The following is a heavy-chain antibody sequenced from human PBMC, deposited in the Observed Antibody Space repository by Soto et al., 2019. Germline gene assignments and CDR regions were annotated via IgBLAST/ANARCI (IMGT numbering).Heavy chain of an antibody. CDR2: ISSSGGVI. V-gene: IGHV3-48*01. CDR3: EREIRWRSYCNNHMHD. Sequence: EVQLVESGGGLVQPGGSLRLSCATSGFILSDCAMNWVRQAPGKGPEWVSYISSSGGVIDYADSVKGRFTVSRDNSKNSLYLQMKSLRAEDTAVDYYEREIRWRSYCNNHMHDWGKGTTVTVSS. CDR1: GFILSDCA. D-gene: IGHD3-16*01. J-gene: IGHJ6*03.